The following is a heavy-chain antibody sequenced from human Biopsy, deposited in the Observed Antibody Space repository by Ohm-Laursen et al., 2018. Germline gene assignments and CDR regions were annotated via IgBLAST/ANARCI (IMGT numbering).Heavy chain of an antibody. J-gene: IGHJ4*02. Sequence: SGTLSLTCSVSGYSISSDYRWGWIRQAPGKTLEWLGNIFKDGKTHYNPSLRSRLIISIDTSKNQFSLMMTSVSGADPAVYFCARVGSGWAPFDKWGPGTLVTVSS. CDR2: IFKDGKT. V-gene: IGHV4-38-2*02. CDR1: GYSISSDYR. D-gene: IGHD6-19*01. CDR3: ARVGSGWAPFDK.